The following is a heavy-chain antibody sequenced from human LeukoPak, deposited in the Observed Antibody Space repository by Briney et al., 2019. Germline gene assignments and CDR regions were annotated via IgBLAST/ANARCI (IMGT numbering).Heavy chain of an antibody. J-gene: IGHJ4*02. CDR1: GFTFSDYY. V-gene: IGHV3-11*01. Sequence: GGSLRLSCAASGFTFSDYYMSWIRQAPGKGLEWVSYISSGGSSIYYADSVKGRFTISRDNAKNSLYLQMNSLRAEDTAVYYCAKIMVVVVPAAITPDYWGQGTLVTVSS. CDR3: AKIMVVVVPAAITPDY. D-gene: IGHD2-2*02. CDR2: ISSGGSSI.